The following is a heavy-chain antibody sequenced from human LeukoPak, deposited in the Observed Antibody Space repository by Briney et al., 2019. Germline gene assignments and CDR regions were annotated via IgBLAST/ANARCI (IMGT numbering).Heavy chain of an antibody. CDR3: ARVRGLLWFGEPRTYYMDV. J-gene: IGHJ6*03. Sequence: GGSLRLSCAASGFTFSSYWMSWVRQAPGKGLEWVANIKQDGSEKYYVDSVKGRFTISRDNAKNSLYLQMNSLRAEDTAVYYCARVRGLLWFGEPRTYYMDVWGKGTTVTVSS. CDR1: GFTFSSYW. V-gene: IGHV3-7*01. CDR2: IKQDGSEK. D-gene: IGHD3-10*01.